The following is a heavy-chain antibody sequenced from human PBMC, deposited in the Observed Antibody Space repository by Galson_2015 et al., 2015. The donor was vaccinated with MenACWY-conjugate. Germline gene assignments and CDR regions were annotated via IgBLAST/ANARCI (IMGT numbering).Heavy chain of an antibody. J-gene: IGHJ6*02. V-gene: IGHV3-48*04. Sequence: SLRLSCAASGFTFSSYSMNWVRQAPGEGLEWVSYISSSSSTIYYADSVKGRFTISRDNAKNSLYLQMSSLRAEDTAVYYCARGEAVAGYYGMDVWGQGTTVTVSS. D-gene: IGHD6-19*01. CDR1: GFTFSSYS. CDR3: ARGEAVAGYYGMDV. CDR2: ISSSSSTI.